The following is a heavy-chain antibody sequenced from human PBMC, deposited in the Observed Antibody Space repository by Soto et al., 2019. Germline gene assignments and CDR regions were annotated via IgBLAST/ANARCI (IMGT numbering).Heavy chain of an antibody. V-gene: IGHV1-69*13. CDR1: GGTFSSYA. J-gene: IGHJ3*02. Sequence: SVKVSCKASGGTFSSYAISWVRQAPGQGLEWMGGIIPIFGTANYAQKFQGRVTITADESTSTAYMELSSLRSEDTAVYYCARDKTGTTAYAFDIWGQGTMVTVSS. CDR3: ARDKTGTTAYAFDI. D-gene: IGHD1-7*01. CDR2: IIPIFGTA.